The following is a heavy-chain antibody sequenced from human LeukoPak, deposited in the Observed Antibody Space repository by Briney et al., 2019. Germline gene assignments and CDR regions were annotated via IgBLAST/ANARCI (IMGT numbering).Heavy chain of an antibody. J-gene: IGHJ4*02. D-gene: IGHD6-19*01. CDR1: GYTFTVYY. Sequence: ASVKGCCKASGYTFTVYYMHWVRQAPGQGLEWMGWINPNSGRTNYAQKFQGGVPMTRDTSISTAYMELSRLRSDDTAVYYCARDALYSSGWYLGTVSDWGQGTLVTVSS. CDR3: ARDALYSSGWYLGTVSD. V-gene: IGHV1-2*02. CDR2: INPNSGRT.